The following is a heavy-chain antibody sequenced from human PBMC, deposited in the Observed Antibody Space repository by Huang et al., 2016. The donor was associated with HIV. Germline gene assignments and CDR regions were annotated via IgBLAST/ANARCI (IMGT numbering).Heavy chain of an antibody. CDR3: ARIPTPSYYDPWSISSVDEDFFYFNMDL. J-gene: IGHJ6*02. CDR2: PKPGGPT. Sequence: QVRLEQWGEGVVKPSETLSRTCAGYGAYFRNYYWTWGRQSPHKGRQWIGAPKPGGPTTSNPVFHSRLTLSTDIGTNQFSLRLRARTAADAAVYYCARIPTPSYYDPWSISSVDEDFFYFNMDLWGRGTSATVSS. D-gene: IGHD3-3*01. CDR1: GAYFRNYY. V-gene: IGHV4-34*02.